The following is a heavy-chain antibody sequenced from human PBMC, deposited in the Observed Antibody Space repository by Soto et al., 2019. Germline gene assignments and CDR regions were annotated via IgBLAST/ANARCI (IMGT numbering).Heavy chain of an antibody. CDR3: AKAIRMMGYYYGMDV. V-gene: IGHV3-30*18. J-gene: IGHJ6*02. D-gene: IGHD3-16*01. Sequence: VAVISYDGSNKYYADSVKGRFTISRDNSKNTLYLQMNSLRAEDTVVYYCAKAIRMMGYYYGMDVWGQGTTVTVSS. CDR2: ISYDGSNK.